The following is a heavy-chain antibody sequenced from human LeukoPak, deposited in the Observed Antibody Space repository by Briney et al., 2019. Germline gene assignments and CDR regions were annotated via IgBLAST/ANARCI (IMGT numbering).Heavy chain of an antibody. CDR1: GYTFTNYG. V-gene: IGHV1-18*01. D-gene: IGHD6-19*01. J-gene: IGHJ4*02. Sequence: ASVKVSCKASGYTFTNYGISWVRQAPGQGLEWMGWSSAYNGNTNYAQRLQGRVTMTSDTSTSTAYMELRSLRSDDTAVYYCARVSDDSGWNFDYWGQGTLVTVSS. CDR3: ARVSDDSGWNFDY. CDR2: SSAYNGNT.